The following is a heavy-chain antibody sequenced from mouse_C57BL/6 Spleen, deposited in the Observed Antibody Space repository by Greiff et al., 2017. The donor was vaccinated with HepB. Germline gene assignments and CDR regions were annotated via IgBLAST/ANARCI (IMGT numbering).Heavy chain of an antibody. J-gene: IGHJ2*01. Sequence: VKLQQPGAELVRPGSSVKLSCKASGYTFTSYWMHWVKQRPIQGLEWIGNIDPSDSETHYNQKFKDKATLTVDKSSSTAYMQLSSLTSEDSAVYYCARAYGNYVGFDYWGQGTTLTVSS. CDR1: GYTFTSYW. CDR2: IDPSDSET. V-gene: IGHV1-52*01. D-gene: IGHD2-1*01. CDR3: ARAYGNYVGFDY.